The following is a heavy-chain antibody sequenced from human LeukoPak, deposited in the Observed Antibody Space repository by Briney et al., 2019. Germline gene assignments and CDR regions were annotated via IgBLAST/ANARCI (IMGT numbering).Heavy chain of an antibody. CDR2: INPYNGNT. CDR3: AREIYGRFDY. CDR1: GYTFNSYG. D-gene: IGHD4-17*01. J-gene: IGHJ4*02. Sequence: EASAKVSCKASGYTFNSYGISWVRQAPGQGLECMGWINPYNGNTNYALKVQDRVTMTTDTSTSTAYLELRSLRSDDTAIYYCAREIYGRFDYWGQGTLVTVSS. V-gene: IGHV1-18*01.